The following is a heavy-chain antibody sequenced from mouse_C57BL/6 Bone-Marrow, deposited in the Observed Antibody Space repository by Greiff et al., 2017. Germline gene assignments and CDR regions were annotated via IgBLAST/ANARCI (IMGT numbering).Heavy chain of an antibody. CDR3: ARGLGAMDY. D-gene: IGHD4-1*01. Sequence: VQLQQSGPGLVQPSPSLSITCTVSGFSLTSYGVHWVRQPPGKGLEWLGVIWSGGSTDYNAAFISRLSISKDNSKSQVFCKMNRLQADDTAIYYCARGLGAMDYWGQGTSVTVSS. V-gene: IGHV2-4*02. CDR2: IWSGGST. J-gene: IGHJ4*01. CDR1: GFSLTSYG.